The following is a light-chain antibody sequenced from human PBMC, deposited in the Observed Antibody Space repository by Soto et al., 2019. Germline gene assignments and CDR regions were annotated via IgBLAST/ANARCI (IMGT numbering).Light chain of an antibody. CDR1: QNINNY. CDR3: QQYENLPT. CDR2: DAS. J-gene: IGKJ5*01. V-gene: IGKV1-33*01. Sequence: NKMNQSASSLSATVGDRVTITFQASQNINNYLNWYQQKPGRAPKLLIYDASNLEAGVPSRYRGSGSGTDFTVTISRLQPEDIATYYCQQYENLPTFGQGARLEIK.